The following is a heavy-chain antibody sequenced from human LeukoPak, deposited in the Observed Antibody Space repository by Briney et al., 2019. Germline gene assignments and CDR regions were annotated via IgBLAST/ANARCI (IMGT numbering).Heavy chain of an antibody. Sequence: GASVKVSCKVSGYTLTELSMHWVRQAPGKGLEWMGGFDPEDGETIYAQKFQGRVTMTEDTSTDTAYMELSSLRSEDTAMYYCATEQPVAGTGGDAFDYWGQGTLVTVSS. V-gene: IGHV1-24*01. D-gene: IGHD6-19*01. J-gene: IGHJ4*02. CDR3: ATEQPVAGTGGDAFDY. CDR1: GYTLTELS. CDR2: FDPEDGET.